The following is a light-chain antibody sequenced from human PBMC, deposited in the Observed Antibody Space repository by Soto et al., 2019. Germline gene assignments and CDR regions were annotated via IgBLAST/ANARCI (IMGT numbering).Light chain of an antibody. Sequence: DVVMTQSPLSLPVTLGRPASISCRSNQSLVHSDGIAYFSWFQQRPGRSPRRLIYKVSNRDSGVPARFSGSGSGTDFALKISRVEADDVGVYYCMQGTHWPITFGQGTRLEIK. CDR3: MQGTHWPIT. V-gene: IGKV2-30*02. CDR2: KVS. J-gene: IGKJ5*01. CDR1: QSLVHSDGIAY.